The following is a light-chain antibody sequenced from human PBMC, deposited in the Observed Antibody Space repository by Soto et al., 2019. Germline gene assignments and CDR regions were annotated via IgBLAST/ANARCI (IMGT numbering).Light chain of an antibody. CDR1: SSDVGGYNY. Sequence: QSALTQPASVSGSPGQSITISCTGTSSDVGGYNYVSWYQQHPGKAPKLMIYEVSNRPSGVSNRFSGSKSGNTASLTISGLQAEDEADYYCSSYTRTSLLGVFGGGTSSPS. V-gene: IGLV2-14*01. CDR3: SSYTRTSLLGV. CDR2: EVS. J-gene: IGLJ3*02.